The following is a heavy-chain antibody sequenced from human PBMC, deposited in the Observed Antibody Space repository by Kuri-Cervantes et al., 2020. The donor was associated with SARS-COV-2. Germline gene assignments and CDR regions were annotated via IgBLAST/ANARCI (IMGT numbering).Heavy chain of an antibody. J-gene: IGHJ4*02. CDR1: GGSFSGYY. CDR2: INHGGST. Sequence: SQTLSLTCAVYGGSFSGYYWSWIRQPPGKGLEWIGEINHGGSTNYNPSLKSRVTISVDTSKNQFSLKLSSVTAADTAVYYCARVSYRRGIVVVVAAIDYWGQGTLVTVSS. D-gene: IGHD2-15*01. V-gene: IGHV4-34*01. CDR3: ARVSYRRGIVVVVAAIDY.